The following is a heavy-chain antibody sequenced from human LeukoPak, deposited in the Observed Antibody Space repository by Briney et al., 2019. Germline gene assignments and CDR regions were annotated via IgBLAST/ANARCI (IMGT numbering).Heavy chain of an antibody. D-gene: IGHD4-17*01. CDR3: AKGLEMTTVTTAFFDY. CDR2: ISYDGSNK. J-gene: IGHJ4*02. CDR1: GFTLSSYA. V-gene: IGHV3-30-3*01. Sequence: GGSLRLSCAASGFTLSSYAMHWVRQAPGKGLEWVAVISYDGSNKYYADSVKGRFTISRDNSKNTLYLQMNSLRAEDTAVYYCAKGLEMTTVTTAFFDYWGQGTLVTVSS.